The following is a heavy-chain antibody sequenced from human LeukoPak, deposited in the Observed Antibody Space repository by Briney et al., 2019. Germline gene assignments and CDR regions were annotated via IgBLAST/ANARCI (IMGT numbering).Heavy chain of an antibody. CDR2: INSRSSTI. CDR1: GFTFSTHD. D-gene: IGHD5-18*01. CDR3: ARDEDTAMVRPDYYYYYYMDV. Sequence: PGRSLRLSCAASGFTFSTHDVNWVRRAPGKGLEWVSFINSRSSTIYYADSVKGRFTISRDNAKNSLYLQMNSLRAEDTAVYYCARDEDTAMVRPDYYYYYYMDVWGKGTTVTVSS. J-gene: IGHJ6*03. V-gene: IGHV3-48*04.